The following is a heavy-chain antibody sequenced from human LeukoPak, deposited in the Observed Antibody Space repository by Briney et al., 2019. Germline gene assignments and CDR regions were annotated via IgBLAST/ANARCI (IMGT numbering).Heavy chain of an antibody. CDR1: GFTFDDYG. CDR3: ARESGYDSSPDY. D-gene: IGHD5-12*01. CDR2: IYSGGST. V-gene: IGHV3-53*01. Sequence: PGGSLRLSCAASGFTFDDYGMSWVRQAPGKGLEWVSVIYSGGSTYYADSVKGRFTISRDNSKNTLYLQMNSLRAEDTAVYYCARESGYDSSPDYWGQGTLVTVSS. J-gene: IGHJ4*02.